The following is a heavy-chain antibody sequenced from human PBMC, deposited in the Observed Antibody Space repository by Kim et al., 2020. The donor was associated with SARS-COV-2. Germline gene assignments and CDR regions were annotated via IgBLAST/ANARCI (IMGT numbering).Heavy chain of an antibody. V-gene: IGHV3-9*01. J-gene: IGHJ6*01. CDR2: ISWTSVII. D-gene: IGHD3-10*01. CDR1: GFNFGRYA. CDR3: AKDVKEEFSSFSQYGMDV. Sequence: GGSLRLSCSASGFNFGRYAMHWVRQVPGKGLEWVSGISWTSVIIGYSDSVRGRFTVSRDNVQNSLFLQMSGLRPEDTALYYCAKDVKEEFSSFSQYGMDV.